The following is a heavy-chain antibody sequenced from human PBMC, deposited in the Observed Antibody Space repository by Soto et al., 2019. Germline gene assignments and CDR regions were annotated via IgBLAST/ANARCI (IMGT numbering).Heavy chain of an antibody. D-gene: IGHD1-26*01. V-gene: IGHV1-18*01. CDR1: GFTFNTHG. J-gene: IGHJ4*02. CDR2: NSALNGKT. Sequence: QGYLVQSGAEVKRPGASVRVSCKTSGFTFNTHGFSWVQQAPGQGLEWMGWNSALNGKTFYAHNFQDRVIMTTDTYSSTAYMELRGLKSDDTAVYYCAAATSIALGFRYLGQGTLVTVSS. CDR3: AAATSIALGFRY.